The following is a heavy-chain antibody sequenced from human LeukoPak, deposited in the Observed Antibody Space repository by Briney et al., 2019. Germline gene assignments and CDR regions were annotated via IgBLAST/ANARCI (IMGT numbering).Heavy chain of an antibody. CDR3: AAGEGCDI. Sequence: PSETLSLTCAVYGGSFSGYYWSWIHQPPGKGLEWIGEINHSGSTNYNPSLKSRVTISVDTSKNQFSLKLSSVTAADTAVYYCAAGEGCDIWGQGTMVTVSS. D-gene: IGHD1-14*01. V-gene: IGHV4-34*01. CDR1: GGSFSGYY. J-gene: IGHJ3*02. CDR2: INHSGST.